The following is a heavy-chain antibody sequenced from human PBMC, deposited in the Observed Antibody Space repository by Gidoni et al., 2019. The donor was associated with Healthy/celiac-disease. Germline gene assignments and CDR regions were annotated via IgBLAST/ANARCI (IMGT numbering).Heavy chain of an antibody. CDR3: AREALVGASKRDGYFQH. D-gene: IGHD1-26*01. V-gene: IGHV3-33*01. CDR2: IWYDGSNK. Sequence: EWVAVIWYDGSNKYYADSVKGRFTISRDNSKNTLYLQMNSLRAEDTAVYYCAREALVGASKRDGYFQHWGQGTLVTVSS. J-gene: IGHJ1*01.